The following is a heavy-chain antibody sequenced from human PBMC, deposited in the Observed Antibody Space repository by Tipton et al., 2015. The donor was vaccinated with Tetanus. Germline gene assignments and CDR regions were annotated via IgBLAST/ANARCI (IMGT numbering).Heavy chain of an antibody. CDR2: IYHSGST. CDR3: ARVTASPYYFDY. CDR1: GGSISSGGYS. D-gene: IGHD2-21*02. J-gene: IGHJ4*02. Sequence: TLSLTCAVSGGSISSGGYSWSWIRQPPGKGLEWIGYIYHSGSTYYNPSLKSRVTISVDRSKNQFSLKLSSVTAADTAVYYCARVTASPYYFDYWGQGTLVTVSS. V-gene: IGHV4-30-2*01.